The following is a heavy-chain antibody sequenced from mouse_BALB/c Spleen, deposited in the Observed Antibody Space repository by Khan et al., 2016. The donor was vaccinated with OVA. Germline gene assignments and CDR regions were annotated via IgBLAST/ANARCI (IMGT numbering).Heavy chain of an antibody. V-gene: IGHV3-2*02. J-gene: IGHJ4*01. CDR3: ARGNYYGYALDY. D-gene: IGHD1-1*01. CDR1: GYSITSNYA. CDR2: ISYSGST. Sequence: EVELVESGPGLVKPSQSLSLTCTVNGYSITSNYAWNWIRQFPGNKLEWMGYISYSGSTNYNTSLKSRLSITRDTSKNQFFMLLHSVTTEDSATYYCARGNYYGYALDYWGQGTSVTVSS.